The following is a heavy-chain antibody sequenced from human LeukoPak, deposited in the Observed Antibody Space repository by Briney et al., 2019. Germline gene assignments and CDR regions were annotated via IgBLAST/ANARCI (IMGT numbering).Heavy chain of an antibody. Sequence: PGGSLRLSCAASGFTFSSYGMHWVRQAPGKGLEWVAVIWYDGSNKYYADSVKGRFTISRDNAKNSLYLQMNSLRAEDTAVYYCARGRRTLWLRDYFDYWGQGTLVTVSS. D-gene: IGHD5-18*01. CDR3: ARGRRTLWLRDYFDY. CDR2: IWYDGSNK. CDR1: GFTFSSYG. J-gene: IGHJ4*02. V-gene: IGHV3-33*01.